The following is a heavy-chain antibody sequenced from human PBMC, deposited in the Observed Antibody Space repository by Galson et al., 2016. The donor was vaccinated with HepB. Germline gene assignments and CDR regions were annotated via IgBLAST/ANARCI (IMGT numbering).Heavy chain of an antibody. CDR3: ARAAGDYGNDGFPNFDY. CDR1: GFTFSNYA. V-gene: IGHV3-23*01. D-gene: IGHD4-17*01. Sequence: SLRLSCAASGFTFSNYAMSWVRQAPGKGLEWVSSINDRGDSTYYADSVKGRFTISRDSSKNTLYLQMNSLRDKDTAVYFCARAAGDYGNDGFPNFDYWGQGTLVTVSS. CDR2: INDRGDST. J-gene: IGHJ4*02.